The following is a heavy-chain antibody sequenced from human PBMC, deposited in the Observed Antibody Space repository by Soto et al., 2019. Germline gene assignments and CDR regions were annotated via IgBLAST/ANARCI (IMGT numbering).Heavy chain of an antibody. Sequence: SETLSLTCTVSGVSVSNYYCIWIRQPPGKGLEWTGYIHYSGSTNYNPSLKSRVTISVDTSKNQFSLNLSSVTAADTAVYYCARSHTEKYCSGGSCYLDYWGRGTLVTVSS. CDR1: GVSVSNYY. J-gene: IGHJ4*02. D-gene: IGHD2-15*01. CDR3: ARSHTEKYCSGGSCYLDY. CDR2: IHYSGST. V-gene: IGHV4-59*08.